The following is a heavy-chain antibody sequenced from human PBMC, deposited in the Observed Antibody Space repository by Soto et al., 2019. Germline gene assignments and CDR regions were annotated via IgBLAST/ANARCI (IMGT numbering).Heavy chain of an antibody. D-gene: IGHD1-1*01. CDR3: AKGGSGKGDY. V-gene: IGHV3-74*01. J-gene: IGHJ4*02. CDR2: INSDGKTT. Sequence: EVPLVESGGGLVQPGGSLRLSCEASGFTFSSYWMHWVRQAPGKGLVWVSRINSDGKTTTYADSVKGRFTISRDNAKNTLYMKMNSLSAEDTAVYYCAKGGSGKGDYWGQGTLVTVSS. CDR1: GFTFSSYW.